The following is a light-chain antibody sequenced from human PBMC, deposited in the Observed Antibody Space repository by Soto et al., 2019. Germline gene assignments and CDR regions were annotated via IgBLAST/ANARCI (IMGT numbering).Light chain of an antibody. CDR2: DAS. Sequence: EIVLTQSPATLSLSPGGRATLSCRASQSISTYLAWYQQKPGQAPRLLIYDASNRATGIPARFSGSGSGTDFTLTISSLEAEDFAVYYCQQRINWVTFGQGTRLEI. J-gene: IGKJ5*01. CDR1: QSISTY. V-gene: IGKV3-11*01. CDR3: QQRINWVT.